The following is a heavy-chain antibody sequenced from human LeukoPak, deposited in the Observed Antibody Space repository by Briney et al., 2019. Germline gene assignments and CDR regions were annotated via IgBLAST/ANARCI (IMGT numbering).Heavy chain of an antibody. Sequence: SETLSLTCAVSGGSFSGYYWSWIRQPPGKGLEWIGEINHSGSTNYNPSLKSRVTISVDTSKNQFSLKLSSVTAADTAVYYCARVSSRTLRYFDWLSATSRGYYFDYWGQGTLVTVSS. CDR3: ARVSSRTLRYFDWLSATSRGYYFDY. V-gene: IGHV4-34*01. CDR1: GGSFSGYY. D-gene: IGHD3-9*01. CDR2: INHSGST. J-gene: IGHJ4*02.